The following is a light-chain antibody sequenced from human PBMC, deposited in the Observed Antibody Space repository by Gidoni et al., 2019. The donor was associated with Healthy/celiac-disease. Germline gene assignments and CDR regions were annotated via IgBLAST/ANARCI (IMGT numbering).Light chain of an antibody. Sequence: DIVMTQSPDSLDVSLGERATITCKSSQSVLYSSNNKNYLAWYQKKPGQPPKLLIYWASTRESGVPDRFSGSGSGTDFTLTISSLQAEDVAVYYCQQYYSTLPITFGQGTRLEIK. J-gene: IGKJ5*01. CDR3: QQYYSTLPIT. CDR1: QSVLYSSNNKNY. CDR2: WAS. V-gene: IGKV4-1*01.